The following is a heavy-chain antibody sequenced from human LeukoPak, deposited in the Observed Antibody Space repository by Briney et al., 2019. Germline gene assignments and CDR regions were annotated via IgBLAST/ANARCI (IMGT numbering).Heavy chain of an antibody. CDR1: GGSISSSSYY. CDR2: IYYSGST. CDR3: ARGDYSSSWYEYNWFDP. D-gene: IGHD6-13*01. J-gene: IGHJ5*02. V-gene: IGHV4-39*07. Sequence: SETLSLTCTVSGGSISSSSYYWGCIRQPPGKGLECIGRIYYSGSTYYNPSLKSRVTISVDTSKHQFSLKLSSVTAADTAVYYCARGDYSSSWYEYNWFDPWGQGTLVTVSS.